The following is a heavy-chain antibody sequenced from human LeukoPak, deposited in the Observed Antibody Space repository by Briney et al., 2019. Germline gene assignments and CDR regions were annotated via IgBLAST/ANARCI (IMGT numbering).Heavy chain of an antibody. CDR1: GFAVSIKY. CDR3: AGRTAAQDYYMDV. D-gene: IGHD5-18*01. CDR2: IDSARST. V-gene: IGHV3-53*01. J-gene: IGHJ6*03. Sequence: GGSLRLSCAASGFAVSIKYMGWVRQTPGKGLEWVSVIDSARSTYYADSVKGRFTISRDSSKNTLYLQMSSLRAEDTAIYYCAGRTAAQDYYMDVWGEGTTVTISS.